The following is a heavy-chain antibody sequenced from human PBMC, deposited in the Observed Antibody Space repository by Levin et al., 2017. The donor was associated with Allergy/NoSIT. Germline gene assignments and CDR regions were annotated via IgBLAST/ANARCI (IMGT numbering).Heavy chain of an antibody. V-gene: IGHV4-34*01. CDR2: INHSGST. D-gene: IGHD5-12*01. CDR3: ASTSLTDSGYGQLFDY. CDR1: GGSFSGYY. J-gene: IGHJ4*02. Sequence: SQTLSLTCAVYGGSFSGYYWSWIRQPPGKGLEWIGEINHSGSTNYNPSLKSRVTISVDTSKNQFSLKLSSVTAADTAVYYCASTSLTDSGYGQLFDYWGQGTLVTVSS.